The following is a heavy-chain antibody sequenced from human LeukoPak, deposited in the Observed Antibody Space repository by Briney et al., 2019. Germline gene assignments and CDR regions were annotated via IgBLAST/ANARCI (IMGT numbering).Heavy chain of an antibody. CDR3: ARAPRNSSTMLDY. J-gene: IGHJ4*02. V-gene: IGHV1-46*01. D-gene: IGHD1-14*01. CDR1: GYSFTSYW. Sequence: ASVKVSCKASGYSFTSYWIQWDRQAPGPGLELMGLINPDGGSTAYAHRFQGRVIMIRDTSTSTAYMDLSSLRSEDTAVYHCARAPRNSSTMLDYWGQGTLVTVSS. CDR2: INPDGGST.